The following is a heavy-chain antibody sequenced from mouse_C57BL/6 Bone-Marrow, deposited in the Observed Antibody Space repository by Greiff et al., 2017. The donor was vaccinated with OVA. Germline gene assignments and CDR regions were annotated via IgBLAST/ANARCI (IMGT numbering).Heavy chain of an antibody. Sequence: QVQLQQPGAELVKPGASVKLSCKASGYTFTSYWMQWVKQRPGQGLEWIGEIDPSDSYTNYNQKFKGKATLTVDTSSSPAYMQLSSLTSEDSAVYYCAWSSAMDYWGQGTSVTVSS. V-gene: IGHV1-50*01. CDR1: GYTFTSYW. J-gene: IGHJ4*01. CDR2: IDPSDSYT. CDR3: AWSSAMDY.